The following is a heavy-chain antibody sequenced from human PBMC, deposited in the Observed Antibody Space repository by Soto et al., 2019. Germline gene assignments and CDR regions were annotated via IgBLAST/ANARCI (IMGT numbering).Heavy chain of an antibody. CDR1: GFTFSNHA. CDR2: ISDSGST. Sequence: EVQLLESGGALVQPGGSLRLSCAASGFTFSNHAMNWVRQAPGKGLEWVSTISDSGSTYYADSVKGRFTISRDNSKNTLYLQMNSLRAEDTGVYYCARDPGGHYCTSTSCLYFFDHCGQGSLVIVSS. CDR3: ARDPGGHYCTSTSCLYFFDH. D-gene: IGHD2-2*01. J-gene: IGHJ4*02. V-gene: IGHV3-23*01.